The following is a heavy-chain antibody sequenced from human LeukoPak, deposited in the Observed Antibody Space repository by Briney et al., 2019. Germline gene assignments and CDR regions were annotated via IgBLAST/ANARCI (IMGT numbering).Heavy chain of an antibody. D-gene: IGHD6-13*01. CDR3: ARSSSSWYYFDY. J-gene: IGHJ4*02. CDR1: GGSISSGGYS. V-gene: IGHV4-61*02. CDR2: IYTSGST. Sequence: PSETLSLTCAVSGGSISSGGYSWSWIRQPAGKGLEWIGRIYTSGSTNYNPSLKSRVTMSVDTSKNQFSLKLSSVTAADTAVYYCARSSSSWYYFDYWGQGTLVIVSS.